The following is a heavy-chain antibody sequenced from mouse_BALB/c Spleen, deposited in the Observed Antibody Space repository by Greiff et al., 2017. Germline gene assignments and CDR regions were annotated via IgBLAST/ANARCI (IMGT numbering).Heavy chain of an antibody. V-gene: IGHV5-17*02. CDR1: GFTFSSFG. CDR3: ARSLDYYGSSYERAMDY. CDR2: ISSGSSTI. Sequence: DVMLVESGGGLVQPGGSRKLSCAASGFTFSSFGLHWVRQAPEKGLEWVAYISSGSSTIYYADTVKGRFTISRDNPKNTLFLQMTSLRSEDTAMYYCARSLDYYGSSYERAMDYWGQGTSVTVSS. D-gene: IGHD1-1*01. J-gene: IGHJ4*01.